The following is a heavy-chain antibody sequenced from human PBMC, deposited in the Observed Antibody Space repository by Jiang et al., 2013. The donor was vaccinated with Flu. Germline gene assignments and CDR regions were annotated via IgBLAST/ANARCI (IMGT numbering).Heavy chain of an antibody. CDR3: ARGKYYYDSSGWAAPYYFDY. Sequence: GAEVKKPGASVKVSCKASGYTFTSYGISWVRQAPGQGLEWMGWISAYNGNTNYAQKLQGRVTMTTDTSTSTAYMELRSLRSDDTAVYYCARGKYYYDSSGWAAPYYFDYWGQGTLVTVSS. CDR1: GYTFTSYG. D-gene: IGHD3-22*01. CDR2: ISAYNGNT. V-gene: IGHV1-18*04. J-gene: IGHJ4*02.